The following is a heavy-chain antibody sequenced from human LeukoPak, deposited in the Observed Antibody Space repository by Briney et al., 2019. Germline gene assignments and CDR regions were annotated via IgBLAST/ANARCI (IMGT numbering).Heavy chain of an antibody. V-gene: IGHV3-23*01. CDR3: ARGEDYGLDY. J-gene: IGHJ4*02. CDR2: ISTSGSET. CDR1: GFTFSNYG. Sequence: PGGSLRLSCAASGFTFSNYGMSWVRQAPGKGLEWASAISTSGSETHYADSVKGRFTIARDNSKNTMSLQMSSLRAEDTAVYYCARGEDYGLDYWGQGTLVTVSS. D-gene: IGHD4/OR15-4a*01.